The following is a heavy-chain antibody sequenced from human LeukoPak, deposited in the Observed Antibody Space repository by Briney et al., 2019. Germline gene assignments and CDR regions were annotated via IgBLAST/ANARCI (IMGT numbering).Heavy chain of an antibody. D-gene: IGHD6-13*01. J-gene: IGHJ4*02. CDR2: IYYSGGT. CDR1: GGSISSGGYY. V-gene: IGHV4-31*03. Sequence: PSQTLSLTCTVSGGSISSGGYYWSWIRQHPGKGLEWIGYIYYSGGTYYNPSLKSRVTISVDKSKNQFSLKLSSVTAADTAVYYCARVRSSWFGFDYWGQGTLVTVSS. CDR3: ARVRSSWFGFDY.